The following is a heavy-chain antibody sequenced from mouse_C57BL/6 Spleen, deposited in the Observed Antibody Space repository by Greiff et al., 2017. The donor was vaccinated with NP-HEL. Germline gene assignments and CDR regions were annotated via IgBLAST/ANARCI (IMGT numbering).Heavy chain of an antibody. CDR2: ISDGGSYT. CDR3: ARDTVLDYWYFDD. V-gene: IGHV5-4*01. D-gene: IGHD1-1*01. J-gene: IGHJ1*03. CDR1: GFTFSSYA. Sequence: EVQLQESGGGLVKPGGSLKLSCAASGFTFSSYAMPWVRQTPEKGLEWVATISDGGSYTYYPDNVKGRFTISRDNAKNILYLQMSHLTSEDAAMYYCARDTVLDYWYFDDWGTGTTVTVSS.